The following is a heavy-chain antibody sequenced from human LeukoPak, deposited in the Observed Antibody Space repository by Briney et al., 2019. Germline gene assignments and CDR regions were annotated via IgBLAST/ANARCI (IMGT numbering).Heavy chain of an antibody. Sequence: SETLSLTCAVYGGSFSGYYWSWIRQPPGKGLEWIGEINHSGSTNYNPSLKSRVTISVDASKNQFSLKLSSVTAADTAVYYCARQTGSGLFILPGGQGTLVTVSS. CDR1: GGSFSGYY. V-gene: IGHV4-34*01. D-gene: IGHD3/OR15-3a*01. CDR2: INHSGST. J-gene: IGHJ4*02. CDR3: ARQTGSGLFILP.